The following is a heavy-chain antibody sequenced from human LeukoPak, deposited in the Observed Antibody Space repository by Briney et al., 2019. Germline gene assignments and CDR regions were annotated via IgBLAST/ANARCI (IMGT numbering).Heavy chain of an antibody. Sequence: ASVKVSCKASGYTFTGYYMHWVRQAPGQGLEWMGWINPNSGGTNYAQKFQGRVTMTRDTSISTAYMELSRLRSDDTAVYYCARGRRAVAGTREFDYWGQGTLVTVSS. V-gene: IGHV1-2*02. CDR2: INPNSGGT. D-gene: IGHD6-19*01. CDR3: ARGRRAVAGTREFDY. CDR1: GYTFTGYY. J-gene: IGHJ4*02.